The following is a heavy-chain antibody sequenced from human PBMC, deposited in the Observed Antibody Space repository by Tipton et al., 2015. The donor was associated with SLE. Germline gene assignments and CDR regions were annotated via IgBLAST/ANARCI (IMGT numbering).Heavy chain of an antibody. Sequence: VQLVQSGAEVKKPGESLKLSCQGSGYSFTSYWISWVRQMPGKGLEWMGRIDPSDSHTNYSPSFQGHVTISADKSISTAYLQWSSLKASDTAMYYCATRYYYGSGSTPSFDYWRQGTLVTVSS. V-gene: IGHV5-10-1*01. D-gene: IGHD3-10*01. CDR1: GYSFTSYW. J-gene: IGHJ4*02. CDR2: IDPSDSHT. CDR3: ATRYYYGSGSTPSFDY.